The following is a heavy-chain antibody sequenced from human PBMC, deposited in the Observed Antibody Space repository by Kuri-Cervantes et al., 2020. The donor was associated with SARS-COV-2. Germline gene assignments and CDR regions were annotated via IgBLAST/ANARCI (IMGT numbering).Heavy chain of an antibody. Sequence: GESLKISCAASGFTFSSYSMNWVRQAPGKGLEWVSSISSSSSYIYYADSVKGRFTISRDNAKNSPYLQMNSLRAEDTAVYYCARNRGSGWPFFDYWGQGTLVTVSS. J-gene: IGHJ4*02. CDR2: ISSSSSYI. CDR3: ARNRGSGWPFFDY. V-gene: IGHV3-21*01. D-gene: IGHD6-19*01. CDR1: GFTFSSYS.